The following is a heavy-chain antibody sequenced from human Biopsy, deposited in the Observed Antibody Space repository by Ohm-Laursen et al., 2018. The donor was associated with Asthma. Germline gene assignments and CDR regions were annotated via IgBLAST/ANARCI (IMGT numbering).Heavy chain of an antibody. D-gene: IGHD6-6*01. CDR1: GDAMSTSGSY. V-gene: IGHV4-39*02. J-gene: IGHJ2*01. CDR3: ARAVSSSSYWYFDL. Sequence: GTLSLTCFVSGDAMSTSGSYWGWIRQSPGKGLEWIGSIYYSGRTYYNPSLESRVTISADTSKNPFSLKVTSVTAADTAVYYCARAVSSSSYWYFDLWGRGDLATVSS. CDR2: IYYSGRT.